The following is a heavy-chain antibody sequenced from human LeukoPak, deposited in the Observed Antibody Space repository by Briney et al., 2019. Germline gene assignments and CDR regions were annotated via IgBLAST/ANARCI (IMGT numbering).Heavy chain of an antibody. CDR2: IYYSGST. CDR3: ARVAVADDY. V-gene: IGHV4-39*07. Sequence: SETLSLTCTVSGGSISSSSYYWGWIRQPPGKGLEWIGSIYYSGSTYYNPSLKSRVTISVDTSKNQFSLKLSSVTAADTAVYYCARVAVADDYWGQGTLVTVSS. CDR1: GGSISSSSYY. J-gene: IGHJ4*02. D-gene: IGHD6-19*01.